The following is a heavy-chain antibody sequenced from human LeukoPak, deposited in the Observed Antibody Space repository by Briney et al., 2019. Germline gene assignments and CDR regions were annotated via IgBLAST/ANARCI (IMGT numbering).Heavy chain of an antibody. CDR2: IIPIFGTA. V-gene: IGHV1-69*13. CDR1: GYTFTGYY. D-gene: IGHD2-15*01. J-gene: IGHJ3*02. CDR3: ASQFLDIVVEVAATDVYGAFDI. Sequence: SVKVSCKASGYTFTGYYMHWVRQAPGQGLEWMGGIIPIFGTANYAQKFQGRVTITADESTSTAYMELSSLRSEDTAVYYCASQFLDIVVEVAATDVYGAFDIWGQGTMVTVSS.